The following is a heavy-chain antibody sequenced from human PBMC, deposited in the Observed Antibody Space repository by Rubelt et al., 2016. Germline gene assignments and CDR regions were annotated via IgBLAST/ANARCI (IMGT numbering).Heavy chain of an antibody. CDR1: GGSFSGYY. J-gene: IGHJ4*02. Sequence: VQLQQWGAGLLKPSETLSLTCAVYGGSFSGYYWSWIRQAPGKGLEWVSVIYSGGSTYYADSGNGRFTISREKTKSTRYLQMTSLGAEDTAVYNFASIDYWGQGTLVTVSS. V-gene: IGHV3-66*01. CDR3: ASIDY. CDR2: IYSGGST.